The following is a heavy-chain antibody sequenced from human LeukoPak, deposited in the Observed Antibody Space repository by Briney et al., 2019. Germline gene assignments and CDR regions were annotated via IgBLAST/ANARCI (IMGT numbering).Heavy chain of an antibody. J-gene: IGHJ5*02. V-gene: IGHV4-59*11. Sequence: SETLSLTCTVSGGSISSHYWSWIRQPPGKGLEWIGYIYYSGSTNYNPSLKSRVTISVDTSKNQFSLKLSSVTAADTAVYYCARVVVNWFDTWGQGTLVTVSS. CDR3: ARVVVNWFDT. CDR1: GGSISSHY. CDR2: IYYSGST.